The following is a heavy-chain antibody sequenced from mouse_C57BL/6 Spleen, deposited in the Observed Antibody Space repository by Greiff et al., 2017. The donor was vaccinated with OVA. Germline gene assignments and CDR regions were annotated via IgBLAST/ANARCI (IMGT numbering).Heavy chain of an antibody. J-gene: IGHJ2*01. D-gene: IGHD1-1*01. CDR2: IYPGDGDT. Sequence: QVQLKQSGAELVKPGASVKISCKASGYAFSSYWMNWVKQRPGKGLEWIGQIYPGDGDTNYNGKFKGKATLTADKSSSTVYIQLSSLTAEDSAVYFCARFGSKPYFDYWGQGTTLTVSS. CDR3: ARFGSKPYFDY. CDR1: GYAFSSYW. V-gene: IGHV1-80*01.